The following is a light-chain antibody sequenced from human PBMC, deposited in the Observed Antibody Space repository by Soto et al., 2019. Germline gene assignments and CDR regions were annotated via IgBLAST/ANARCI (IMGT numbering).Light chain of an antibody. Sequence: DVVMTQTPLSSPVTLGQPASISCRSSQSLVHSDGNTYLSWLHQRPGQPPRVLIYRVSDRFSGVPDRFSGSGAGTDFTLKISRVEAEDVGVYYCLQATHYPLTFGGETKVDIK. V-gene: IGKV2-24*01. CDR2: RVS. J-gene: IGKJ4*01. CDR3: LQATHYPLT. CDR1: QSLVHSDGNTY.